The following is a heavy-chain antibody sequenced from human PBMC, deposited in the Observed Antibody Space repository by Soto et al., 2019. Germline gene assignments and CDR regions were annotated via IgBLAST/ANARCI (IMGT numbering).Heavy chain of an antibody. CDR1: GYTFTSYG. D-gene: IGHD2-8*02. CDR2: ISAYNGNT. Sequence: ASVKVSCKASGYTFTSYGISWVRQAPGQGLEWMGWISAYNGNTNYAQKLQGRVTMTTDTSTSTAHMELRSLRSDDTAVYYRARDGGVQARFDPWGQGTLVTVSS. CDR3: ARDGGVQARFDP. V-gene: IGHV1-18*01. J-gene: IGHJ5*02.